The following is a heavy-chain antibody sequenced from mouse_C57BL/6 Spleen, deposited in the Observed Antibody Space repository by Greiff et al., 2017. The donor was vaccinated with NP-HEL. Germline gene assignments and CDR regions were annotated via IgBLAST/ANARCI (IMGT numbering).Heavy chain of an antibody. J-gene: IGHJ1*03. D-gene: IGHD1-1*01. CDR3: ARGVTTVVSSHWYFDV. V-gene: IGHV3-6*01. CDR2: ISYDGSN. CDR1: GYSITSGYY. Sequence: EVQLQESGPGLVKPSQSLSLTCSVTGYSITSGYYWNWIRQFPGNKLEWMGYISYDGSNNYNPSLKNRNSITRDTSKNQFFLQLNSVTTEDTATYYCARGVTTVVSSHWYFDVWGTGTTVTVSS.